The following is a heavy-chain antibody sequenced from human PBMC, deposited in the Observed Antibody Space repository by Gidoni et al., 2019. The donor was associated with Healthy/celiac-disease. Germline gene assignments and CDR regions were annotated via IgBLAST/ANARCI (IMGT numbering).Heavy chain of an antibody. V-gene: IGHV3-23*01. CDR1: GFTFSSYA. J-gene: IGHJ4*02. CDR3: ANRHEGFGVVITDY. Sequence: EVQLLESGGGLVQPGGSLRLSCAASGFTFSSYAMSWVRQAPGKGLEWVSAISGSGGSTYYADSVKGRFTISRDNSKNTLYLQMNSLRAEDTAVYYCANRHEGFGVVITDYWGQGTLVTVSS. D-gene: IGHD3-3*01. CDR2: ISGSGGST.